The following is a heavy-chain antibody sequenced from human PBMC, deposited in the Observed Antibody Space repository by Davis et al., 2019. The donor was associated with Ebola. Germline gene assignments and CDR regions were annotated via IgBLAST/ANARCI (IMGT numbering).Heavy chain of an antibody. Sequence: GEPLKLSCAASGFTFSSYAMSWVRQAPGKGLEWVSAISGSGGSTYYADSVKGRFTISRDNSKNTLYLQMNSLRAEDTAIYYCAKDKNYDFWSGYPHDAFDIWGQGTTVTVSS. CDR2: ISGSGGST. V-gene: IGHV3-23*01. CDR3: AKDKNYDFWSGYPHDAFDI. D-gene: IGHD3-3*01. J-gene: IGHJ3*02. CDR1: GFTFSSYA.